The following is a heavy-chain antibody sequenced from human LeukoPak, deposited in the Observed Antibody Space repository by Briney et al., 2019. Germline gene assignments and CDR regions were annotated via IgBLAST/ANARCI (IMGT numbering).Heavy chain of an antibody. CDR3: ASLDSSGYYDFQR. D-gene: IGHD3-22*01. J-gene: IGHJ1*01. V-gene: IGHV4-59*01. Sequence: SETLSLTCTVSGGSISGYYWSWIRQPPGKGLEWIGYIYYSGSTNYNPSLKSRVTISVDTSKNQFSLKLSSVTAADTAVYYCASLDSSGYYDFQRWGQGTLVTVSS. CDR2: IYYSGST. CDR1: GGSISGYY.